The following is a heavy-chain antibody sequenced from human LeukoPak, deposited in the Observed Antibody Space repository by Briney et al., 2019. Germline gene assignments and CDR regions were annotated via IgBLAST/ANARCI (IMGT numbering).Heavy chain of an antibody. D-gene: IGHD2-15*01. CDR2: IYHSGST. CDR3: ARVPFYCRGGSCYLGYFDY. CDR1: GYSISSGYY. V-gene: IGHV4-38-2*01. Sequence: SETLSLTCAVSGYSISSGYYWGWIRQPPGKGLEWIGSIYHSGSTYYNPSLKSRVTISVDTSKNQFSLKLSSVTAADTAVYYCARVPFYCRGGSCYLGYFDYWGQGTLVTVSS. J-gene: IGHJ4*02.